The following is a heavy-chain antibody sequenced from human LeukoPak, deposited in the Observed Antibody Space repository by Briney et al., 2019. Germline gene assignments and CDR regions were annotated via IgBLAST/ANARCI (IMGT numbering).Heavy chain of an antibody. CDR2: IYYCGST. V-gene: IGHV4-59*01. J-gene: IGHJ4*02. D-gene: IGHD1-26*01. CDR3: ARDRWELTS. CDR1: GGSISSYY. Sequence: SETLSLTCTVSGGSISSYYWSWIRQPPGKGLEWIGYIYYCGSTNYNPSLKSRVTISVDTSKNQFSLKLSSVAAADTAVYYCARDRWELTSWGQGTLVTVSS.